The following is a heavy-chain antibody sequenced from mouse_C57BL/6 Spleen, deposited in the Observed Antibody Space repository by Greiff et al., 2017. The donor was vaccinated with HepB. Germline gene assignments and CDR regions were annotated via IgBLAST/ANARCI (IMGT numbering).Heavy chain of an antibody. CDR2: INYDGSST. V-gene: IGHV5-16*01. CDR1: GFTFSDYY. D-gene: IGHD2-4*01. Sequence: EVQVVESEGGLVQPGSSMKLSCTASGFTFSDYYMAWVRQVPEKGLEWVANINYDGSSTYYLDSLKSRFIISRDNAKNILYLQMRSLKSEDTATYYCARLYDYDEDGDWYFDVWGTGTTVTVSS. CDR3: ARLYDYDEDGDWYFDV. J-gene: IGHJ1*03.